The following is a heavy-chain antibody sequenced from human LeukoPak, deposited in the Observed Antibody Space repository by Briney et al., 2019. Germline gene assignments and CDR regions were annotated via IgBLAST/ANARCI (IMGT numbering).Heavy chain of an antibody. J-gene: IGHJ3*02. Sequence: GESLKISCKGSGYSFTSYWIGWVRQMPGKGLEWVGIIYPGDSDTRYSPSFQGQVTISADKSISTAYLQWSSLKASDTAMYYCARQGSYYDSSGYPWGAFDIWGQGTMVTVSS. V-gene: IGHV5-51*01. CDR2: IYPGDSDT. CDR1: GYSFTSYW. CDR3: ARQGSYYDSSGYPWGAFDI. D-gene: IGHD3-22*01.